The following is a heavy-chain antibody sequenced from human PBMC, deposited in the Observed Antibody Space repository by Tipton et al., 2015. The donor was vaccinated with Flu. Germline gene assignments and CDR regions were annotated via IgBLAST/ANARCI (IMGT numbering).Heavy chain of an antibody. CDR2: ISTSGST. J-gene: IGHJ3*02. Sequence: TLSLTCTVSGGSISTSYWGWIRQPAGKGLEWIGRISTSGSTNYNASLESRVTMSRDTSKNHFSLRLSSATAADTALYYCTRDLRGYSGYTGGDAFDMWGQGIMVIVSS. D-gene: IGHD5-12*01. CDR3: TRDLRGYSGYTGGDAFDM. V-gene: IGHV4-4*07. CDR1: GGSISTSY.